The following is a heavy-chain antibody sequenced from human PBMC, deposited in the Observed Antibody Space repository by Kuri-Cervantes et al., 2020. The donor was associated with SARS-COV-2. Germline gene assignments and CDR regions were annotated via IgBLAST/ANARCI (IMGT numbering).Heavy chain of an antibody. J-gene: IGHJ4*02. V-gene: IGHV3-21*01. D-gene: IGHD6-19*01. CDR2: ISSSGNYV. Sequence: GESLKISCAASGFPFNTYTMNWVRQAPGKGLEWVSSISSSGNYVYYADSVTGRFTISRDNAKNSLYLQMNSLRAEDTAVYYCARDGGPQWLVHPLDYWGQGTLVTVSS. CDR1: GFPFNTYT. CDR3: ARDGGPQWLVHPLDY.